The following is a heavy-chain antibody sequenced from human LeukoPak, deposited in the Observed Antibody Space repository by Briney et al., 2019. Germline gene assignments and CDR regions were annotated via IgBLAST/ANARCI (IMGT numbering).Heavy chain of an antibody. Sequence: PSETLSLTCTVSGGSISSSGYYWGWIRQPPGKGLEWIGSIYYSGTTYYNPSLKSRVTISVDTSKNQFSLKLSSVTAADTAVYYCARLLTSQGSKFQYWGQGTLVSVSS. CDR1: GGSISSSGYY. J-gene: IGHJ1*01. D-gene: IGHD1-20*01. CDR3: ARLLTSQGSKFQY. CDR2: IYYSGTT. V-gene: IGHV4-39*01.